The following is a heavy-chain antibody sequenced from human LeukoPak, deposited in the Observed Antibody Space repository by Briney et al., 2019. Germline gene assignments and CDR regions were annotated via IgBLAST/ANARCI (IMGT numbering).Heavy chain of an antibody. V-gene: IGHV4-34*01. CDR1: GWSFSDYY. D-gene: IGHD1-1*01. Sequence: PSETLSLTCAVYGWSFSDYYWSWIRQPPGKGLEWIGEINHSGSTNYNSSLKSRVTISVDTSKNQFSLKLSSVTAADTAVYYCKGPTGAAYYYMDVWGKGTTVTVSS. CDR2: INHSGST. J-gene: IGHJ6*03. CDR3: KGPTGAAYYYMDV.